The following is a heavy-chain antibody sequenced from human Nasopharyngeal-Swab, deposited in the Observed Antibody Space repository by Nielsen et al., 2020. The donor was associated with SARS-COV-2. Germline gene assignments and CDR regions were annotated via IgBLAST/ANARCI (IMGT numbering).Heavy chain of an antibody. D-gene: IGHD3-10*01. V-gene: IGHV3-48*04. CDR1: GFTFSSYS. J-gene: IGHJ4*02. Sequence: GESLKISCAASGFTFSSYSMNWVRQAPGMGLEWVSYISSSSSTIYYTDSVKGRFTISRDNAKNSLYLQMNSLRAEDTAVYYCARGGRSYAAGYFDYWGQGTLVTVSS. CDR2: ISSSSSTI. CDR3: ARGGRSYAAGYFDY.